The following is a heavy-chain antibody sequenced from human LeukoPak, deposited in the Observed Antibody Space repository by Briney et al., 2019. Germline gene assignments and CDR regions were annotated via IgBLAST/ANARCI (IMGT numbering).Heavy chain of an antibody. J-gene: IGHJ4*02. CDR1: GYTFTGYY. CDR3: ARELAHYDILTGYPRLFGY. D-gene: IGHD3-9*01. CDR2: INPNSGGT. V-gene: IGHV1-2*06. Sequence: GASVTVSCKASGYTFTGYYMHWVRQAPGQGLEWMGRINPNSGGTNYAQKFQGRVTMTRDTSISTAYMELSRLRSDDTAVYYCARELAHYDILTGYPRLFGYWGQGTLVTASS.